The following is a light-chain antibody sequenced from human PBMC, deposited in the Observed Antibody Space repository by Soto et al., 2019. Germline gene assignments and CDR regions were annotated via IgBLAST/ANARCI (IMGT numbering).Light chain of an antibody. CDR1: SSDVGGHNY. CDR3: SSYTSSRTYV. CDR2: EVS. Sequence: QSALTQPASVSGSPGQSITISCTGTSSDVGGHNYVSWYQQHPGRAPKLMIYEVSNRPSGVSNRFSGSKSGNTASLTMSGLQPEDEADYYCSSYTSSRTYVFGTGTKLTVL. J-gene: IGLJ1*01. V-gene: IGLV2-14*01.